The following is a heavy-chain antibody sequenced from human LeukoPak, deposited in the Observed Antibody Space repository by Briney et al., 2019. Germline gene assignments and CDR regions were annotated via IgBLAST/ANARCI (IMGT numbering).Heavy chain of an antibody. CDR3: ARDRDHENYGIDY. D-gene: IGHD4-17*01. J-gene: IGHJ4*02. CDR1: GFIFSNYA. Sequence: GGSLRLSCAASGFIFSNYAMSWVRQAPGKGLQWVSSIGGSGVTTLYADSVKGRFTISRDNSKNTLYLQMNSLRGDDTAVYYCARDRDHENYGIDYWGQGTLVTVSS. CDR2: IGGSGVTT. V-gene: IGHV3-23*01.